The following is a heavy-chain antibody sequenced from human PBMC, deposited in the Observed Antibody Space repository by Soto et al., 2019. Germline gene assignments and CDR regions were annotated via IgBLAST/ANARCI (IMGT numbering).Heavy chain of an antibody. Sequence: EVQLLESGGGLVQPGGSLRLSCAASGFTFSSYFMSWVRQAPGKGLEWVSAINNSVSNTYYADSVKGRFTISRDNSKNERYLQMNSLRGDDTAVYYCASRYCSSSGCGLGLFDCWGQGTLVTVSS. V-gene: IGHV3-23*01. D-gene: IGHD2-2*01. J-gene: IGHJ4*02. CDR1: GFTFSSYF. CDR3: ASRYCSSSGCGLGLFDC. CDR2: INNSVSNT.